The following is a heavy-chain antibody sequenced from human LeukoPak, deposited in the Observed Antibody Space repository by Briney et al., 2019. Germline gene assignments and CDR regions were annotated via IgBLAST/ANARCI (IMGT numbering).Heavy chain of an antibody. CDR2: ISYDGSNK. J-gene: IGHJ4*02. CDR3: ARESDGSGSYWDY. V-gene: IGHV3-30*03. Sequence: PGRSLRLSCAASGFTFSSYGMHWVRQAPGKGLEWVAVISYDGSNKYYADSVKGRFTISRDNAKNSLYLRMNSLRAEDTAVYYCARESDGSGSYWDYWGQGTLVTVSS. D-gene: IGHD3-10*01. CDR1: GFTFSSYG.